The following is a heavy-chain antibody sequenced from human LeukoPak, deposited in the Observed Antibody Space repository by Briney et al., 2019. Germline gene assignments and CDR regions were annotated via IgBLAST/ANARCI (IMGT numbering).Heavy chain of an antibody. D-gene: IGHD2-15*01. J-gene: IGHJ4*02. CDR3: ARHPVVAATGGIDY. CDR2: IYYSGST. CDR1: GGSISSSSYY. V-gene: IGHV4-39*01. Sequence: SETLSLTCTVSGGSISSSSYYWGWIRQPPGKGLEWIGSIYYSGSTYYNPSLKSRVTISVDTSKNQFSLKLSSVTAADTAVYYCARHPVVAATGGIDYWGQGTLVTVSS.